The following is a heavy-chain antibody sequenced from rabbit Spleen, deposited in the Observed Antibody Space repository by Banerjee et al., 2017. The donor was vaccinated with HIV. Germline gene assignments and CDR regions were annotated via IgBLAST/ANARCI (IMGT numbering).Heavy chain of an antibody. CDR3: ARDAGTSFSTYGMDL. CDR1: GVSFSFSNY. V-gene: IGHV1S45*01. D-gene: IGHD8-1*01. J-gene: IGHJ6*01. CDR2: IYAGSSGST. Sequence: QEQLVESGGDLVKPGASLTLTCTASGVSFSFSNYMCWVRQAPGKGLEWIACIYAGSSGSTYSATWAKGRFTISKTSSTTVTLQMTSLTAADTATYFCARDAGTSFSTYGMDLWGPGTLVTVS.